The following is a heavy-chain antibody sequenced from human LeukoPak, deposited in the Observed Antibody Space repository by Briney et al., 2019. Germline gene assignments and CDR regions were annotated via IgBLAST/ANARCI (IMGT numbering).Heavy chain of an antibody. CDR3: TRDPIPVGATAEGY. CDR2: IRSKAYGGTT. V-gene: IGHV3-49*04. D-gene: IGHD1-26*01. CDR1: GFTFGDYA. J-gene: IGHJ4*02. Sequence: GGSLRLSCTASGFTFGDYAMRWVRQAPGKGLEWVGFIRSKAYGGTTEYAASVKGRFTISRDDSKSIAYLQMNSLKTEDTAVYYCTRDPIPVGATAEGYWGQGTLVTVSS.